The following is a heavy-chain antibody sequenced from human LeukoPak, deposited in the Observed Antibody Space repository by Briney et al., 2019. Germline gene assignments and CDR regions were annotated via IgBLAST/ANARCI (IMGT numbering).Heavy chain of an antibody. CDR1: GFTVSSDS. CDR3: AKEALGDWTFGY. V-gene: IGHV3-53*05. D-gene: IGHD2-21*02. CDR2: IYSGGST. Sequence: GGSLRLSCTVSGFTVSSDSMSWVRQAPGEGLEWVSFIYSGGSTHYSDSVKGRFTISRDNSKNTLYLQMNSLRAEDTAVYYCAKEALGDWTFGYWGQGTLVTVSS. J-gene: IGHJ4*02.